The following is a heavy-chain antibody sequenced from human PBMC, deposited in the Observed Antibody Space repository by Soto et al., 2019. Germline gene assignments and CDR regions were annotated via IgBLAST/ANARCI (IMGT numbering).Heavy chain of an antibody. J-gene: IGHJ3*02. Sequence: GGPLRLSCTASGFTFGDYAMSWFRQAPGKGLEWVGFIRSKAYGGTTEYAASVKGRFTISRDDSKSIAYLQMNSLKTEDTAVYYCARIRRDGYNLRAFDIWGQGTMVTVSS. CDR3: ARIRRDGYNLRAFDI. CDR2: IRSKAYGGTT. CDR1: GFTFGDYA. V-gene: IGHV3-49*03. D-gene: IGHD5-12*01.